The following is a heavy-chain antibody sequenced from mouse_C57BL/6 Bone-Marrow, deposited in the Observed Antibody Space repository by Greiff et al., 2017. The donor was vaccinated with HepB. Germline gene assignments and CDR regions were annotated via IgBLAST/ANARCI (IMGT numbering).Heavy chain of an antibody. V-gene: IGHV1-77*01. Sequence: QVQLKESGAELVKPGASVKISCKASGYTFTDYYINWVKQRPGQGLEWIGKIGPGSGSTYYNEKFKGKATLTADKSSSTAYMQLSSLTSEDSAVYFCAKWAFYDGYDKAVNWDYAMDYWGQGTSVTVSS. D-gene: IGHD2-3*01. CDR3: AKWAFYDGYDKAVNWDYAMDY. J-gene: IGHJ4*01. CDR2: IGPGSGST. CDR1: GYTFTDYY.